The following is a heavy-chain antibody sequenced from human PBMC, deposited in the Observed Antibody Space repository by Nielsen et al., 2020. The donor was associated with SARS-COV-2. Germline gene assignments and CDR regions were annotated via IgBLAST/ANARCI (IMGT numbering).Heavy chain of an antibody. V-gene: IGHV3-21*01. D-gene: IGHD2-8*01. CDR2: ISSSSSYI. J-gene: IGHJ6*02. CDR1: GFTFSSYS. Sequence: GSLRLSCAASGFTFSSYSMNWVCQAPGKGLEWVSSISSSSSYIYYADSVKGRFTISRDNAKNSLYLQMNSLRAEDTAVYYCARDRDIVLMVYAPGSLGMDVWGQGTTVTVSS. CDR3: ARDRDIVLMVYAPGSLGMDV.